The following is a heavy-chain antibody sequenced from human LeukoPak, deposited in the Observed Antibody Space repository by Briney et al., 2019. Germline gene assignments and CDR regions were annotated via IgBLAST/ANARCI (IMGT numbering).Heavy chain of an antibody. D-gene: IGHD2-2*01. Sequence: PGGSLRLSRAASGFTFSSYAMSWVRQAPGKGLEGVSAISGSGGSTYYADSVKGRFTISRDNSKNTLYLQMNSLRAEDTAVYYCAKTRYQLLSSFDYWGQGTLVTVSS. CDR3: AKTRYQLLSSFDY. V-gene: IGHV3-23*01. CDR2: ISGSGGST. CDR1: GFTFSSYA. J-gene: IGHJ4*02.